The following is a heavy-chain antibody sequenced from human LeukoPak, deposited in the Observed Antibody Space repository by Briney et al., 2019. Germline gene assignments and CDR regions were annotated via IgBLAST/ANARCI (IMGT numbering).Heavy chain of an antibody. J-gene: IGHJ3*02. D-gene: IGHD3-9*01. CDR2: ISSSSSTI. CDR3: ARDFDSSDGFQI. V-gene: IGHV3-48*01. Sequence: GGSLRLSCAASGFTFSSYSMNWVRQAPGKGLEWVSYISSSSSTIYYADSVKGRFTISRDNSKNTLYLQMNSLSAEDTAVYYCARDFDSSDGFQIWGRGTMVTISS. CDR1: GFTFSSYS.